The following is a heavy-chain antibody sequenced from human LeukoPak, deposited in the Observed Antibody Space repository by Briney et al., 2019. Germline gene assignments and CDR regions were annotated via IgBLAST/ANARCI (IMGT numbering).Heavy chain of an antibody. CDR3: AKNGDRGAYCSGGTCYPYYYHYMDV. Sequence: GRSLRLSCAASGFTFSSYAMHWVRQAPGKGLEWVAVISYDGSNKYYADPVKGRFTISRDNSKNTLYLQMNSLSAEDTAVYYCAKNGDRGAYCSGGTCYPYYYHYMDVWGKGTTVTISS. V-gene: IGHV3-30*04. J-gene: IGHJ6*03. CDR2: ISYDGSNK. CDR1: GFTFSSYA. D-gene: IGHD2-15*01.